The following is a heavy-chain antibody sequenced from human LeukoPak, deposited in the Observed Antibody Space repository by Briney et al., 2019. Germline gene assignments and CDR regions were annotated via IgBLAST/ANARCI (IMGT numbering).Heavy chain of an antibody. Sequence: SVKVSCKASGGTFSSYAITWVRQAPGQGLEWMGGIIPMFGTPNYAQKFQGRVTITADGSTSTAYMELSSLRSEDTAVYYCAGVGATTSIEFDPWGQGTLVTVSS. D-gene: IGHD1-26*01. CDR1: GGTFSSYA. J-gene: IGHJ5*02. CDR2: IIPMFGTP. CDR3: AGVGATTSIEFDP. V-gene: IGHV1-69*13.